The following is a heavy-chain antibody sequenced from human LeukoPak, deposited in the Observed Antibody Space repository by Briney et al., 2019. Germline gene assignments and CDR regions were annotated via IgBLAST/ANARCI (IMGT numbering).Heavy chain of an antibody. D-gene: IGHD2-15*01. CDR2: ISPTGIA. Sequence: PSETLSLTCTVSGGSVNSHYWSWIRQPPGKGLEWIGYISPTGIANSNPSLKNRVTVSLDTSKNQFSLTLSSATAADTAVYYCARPSPRYCSGGGCNAFDIWGQGILVTVSS. J-gene: IGHJ3*02. V-gene: IGHV4-59*08. CDR1: GGSVNSHY. CDR3: ARPSPRYCSGGGCNAFDI.